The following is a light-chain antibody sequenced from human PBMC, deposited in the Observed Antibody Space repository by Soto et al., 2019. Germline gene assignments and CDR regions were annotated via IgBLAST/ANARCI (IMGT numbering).Light chain of an antibody. CDR3: CSYTTSSTVDVM. Sequence: QSVLTQPASVSGSPGQSITISCTGSSSDVGGYHYVSWYQQHPGKAPKLMIYDVSNRPSGVSNRFSGSKSGNTASLTISGLQAGDEADYYCCSYTTSSTVDVMFVGGTKLTVL. CDR2: DVS. CDR1: SSDVGGYHY. J-gene: IGLJ3*02. V-gene: IGLV2-14*01.